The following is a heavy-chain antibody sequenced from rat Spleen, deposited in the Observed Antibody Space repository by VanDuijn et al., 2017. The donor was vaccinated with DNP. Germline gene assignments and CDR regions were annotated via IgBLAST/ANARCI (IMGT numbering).Heavy chain of an antibody. Sequence: EVQLVESGGGLVRPGRSLKLSCAASGFTFGDYFMAWVRLTPKRGLEWVASINYAASSLYYGDSVKGRFTISRDNAKNTQYLQMDSLRSEDTATYYCATSSYYGYDYGFGYWGQGTLVTVSS. V-gene: IGHV5-22*01. D-gene: IGHD1-7*01. CDR1: GFTFGDYF. CDR3: ATSSYYGYDYGFGY. J-gene: IGHJ3*01. CDR2: INYAASSL.